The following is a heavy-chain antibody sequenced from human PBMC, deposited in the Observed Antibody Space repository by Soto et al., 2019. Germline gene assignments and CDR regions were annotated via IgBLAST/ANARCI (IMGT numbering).Heavy chain of an antibody. V-gene: IGHV3-23*01. CDR1: GFTFSTHV. Sequence: EVQLLESGGGLVQPGGSLRLSCAASGFTFSTHVMSWVRQAPGKGLEWVSAMSGSRGYTYYGDSVKGRFTISRDNSKNTLYLKMNSLRSKDTAVYYCAKISSSSTSCYVVSGSCSYFDAWGQGTMVIVSS. J-gene: IGHJ4*02. CDR2: MSGSRGYT. CDR3: AKISSSSTSCYVVSGSCSYFDA. D-gene: IGHD2-2*01.